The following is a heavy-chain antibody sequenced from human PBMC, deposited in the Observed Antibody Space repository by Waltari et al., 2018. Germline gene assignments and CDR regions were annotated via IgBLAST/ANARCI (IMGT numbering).Heavy chain of an antibody. CDR1: GGTFSTYT. J-gene: IGHJ4*02. Sequence: HVQLEQSGAEVKKPGSSVKVSCKASGGTFSTYTVTWVRQAPGQGLEWMGSIIPFLGISKYAQSLQARLTITVDQSTNTGYMELNNLRPEDTGVYYCVRSGEMKGTVDYWGQGTLVTVSS. D-gene: IGHD1-1*01. CDR2: IIPFLGIS. V-gene: IGHV1-69*02. CDR3: VRSGEMKGTVDY.